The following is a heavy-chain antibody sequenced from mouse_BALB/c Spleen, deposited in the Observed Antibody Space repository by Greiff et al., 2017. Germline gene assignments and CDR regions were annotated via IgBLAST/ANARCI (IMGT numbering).Heavy chain of an antibody. CDR2: INPSTGYT. V-gene: IGHV1-7*01. CDR1: GYTFTSYW. D-gene: IGHD1-1*01. CDR3: ARSITTVGYYAMDY. J-gene: IGHJ4*01. Sequence: VQLQQSGAELAKPGASVKMSCKASGYTFTSYWMHWVKQRPGQGLEWIGYINPSTGYTEYNQKFKDKATLTADKSSSTAYMQLSSLTSEDSAVYYCARSITTVGYYAMDYWGQGTSVTVSS.